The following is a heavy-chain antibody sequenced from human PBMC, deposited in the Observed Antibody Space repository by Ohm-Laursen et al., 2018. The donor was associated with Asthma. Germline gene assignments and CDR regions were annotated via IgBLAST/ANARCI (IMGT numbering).Heavy chain of an antibody. CDR3: ARGTPIARGPMGY. CDR1: GFTFSSFG. V-gene: IGHV3-30*03. Sequence: SPRLSCAASGFTFSSFGMHWVRQAPVKGLEWVAVISYDGRNKYYADSVKGRFTVSRDDSKNTLYLQMNSLRAEDTAVYYCARGTPIARGPMGYWGQGTLVTVSS. J-gene: IGHJ4*02. D-gene: IGHD6-13*01. CDR2: ISYDGRNK.